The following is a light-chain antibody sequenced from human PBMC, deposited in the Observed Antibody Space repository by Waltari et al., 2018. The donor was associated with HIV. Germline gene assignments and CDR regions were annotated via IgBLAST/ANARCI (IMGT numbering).Light chain of an antibody. Sequence: QSVLTQPPSVSGAPGQRVSIHCIGSSSNIRAGHDSQWYQHLPGAAPKVLIFCNNNRPSGVPDRLSAFKSGSSASLVITGLQAEDEADYYCQSYDNRLRGVFGGGTKVSVL. CDR1: SSNIRAGHD. CDR2: CNN. J-gene: IGLJ3*02. CDR3: QSYDNRLRGV. V-gene: IGLV1-40*01.